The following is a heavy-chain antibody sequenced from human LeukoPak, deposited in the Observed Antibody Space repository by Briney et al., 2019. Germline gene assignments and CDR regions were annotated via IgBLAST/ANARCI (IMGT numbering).Heavy chain of an antibody. V-gene: IGHV3-7*01. CDR1: GFSIGPFW. CDR2: IRGDASRL. CDR3: ARDRNYCSSDRCYDVFDI. J-gene: IGHJ3*02. D-gene: IGHD6-19*01. Sequence: PGGSLRLSCVASGFSIGPFWMTWVRQAPGKGLEWVANIRGDASRLYYVDSVKGRFTISRDNAKNSLYLQMSNLGAEDTSVYYCARDRNYCSSDRCYDVFDIWGQGTMVTVSS.